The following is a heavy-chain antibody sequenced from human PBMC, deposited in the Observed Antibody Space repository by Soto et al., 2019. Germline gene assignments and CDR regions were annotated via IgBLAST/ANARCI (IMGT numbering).Heavy chain of an antibody. V-gene: IGHV1-8*01. CDR3: ATAVTIFGVVASYDAFDI. CDR1: GYTFTSYD. D-gene: IGHD3-3*01. Sequence: GASVKVSCKASGYTFTSYDINWVRQATGQGLEWMGWMNPNSGNTGYAQKFQGRVTMTRNTSIITSYMELSSLRSEDTAVYYCATAVTIFGVVASYDAFDIWGQGTMVTVSS. CDR2: MNPNSGNT. J-gene: IGHJ3*02.